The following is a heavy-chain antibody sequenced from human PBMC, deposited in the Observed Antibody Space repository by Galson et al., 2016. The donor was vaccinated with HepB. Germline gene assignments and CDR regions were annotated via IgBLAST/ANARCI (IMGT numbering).Heavy chain of an antibody. CDR2: IIGTGFHT. V-gene: IGHV3-23*01. J-gene: IGHJ4*02. CDR3: AREACHDTSCYNYLDY. D-gene: IGHD2-2*02. CDR1: GFTFSTYA. Sequence: SLRLSCAASGFTFSTYAMTWVRQAPGKGLEWISNIIGTGFHTYYAESVKGRFPVSRDNSNNTLYLQKNSLRVEDTAVYYCAREACHDTSCYNYLDYWGQGILVTVS.